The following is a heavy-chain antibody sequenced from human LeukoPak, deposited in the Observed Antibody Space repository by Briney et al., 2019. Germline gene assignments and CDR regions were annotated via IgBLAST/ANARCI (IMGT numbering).Heavy chain of an antibody. D-gene: IGHD3-9*01. Sequence: GGSLRLSCAASGFTFSIYTMSWVRQAPGKGLEWVSAINQGGDTSYADSVKGRFTISRDNAKNSLYLQMNSLRDEDTAVYYCAREGTYYDILTQPKYFDYWGQGTLVTVSS. CDR3: AREGTYYDILTQPKYFDY. J-gene: IGHJ4*02. CDR2: INQGGDT. V-gene: IGHV3-23*01. CDR1: GFTFSIYT.